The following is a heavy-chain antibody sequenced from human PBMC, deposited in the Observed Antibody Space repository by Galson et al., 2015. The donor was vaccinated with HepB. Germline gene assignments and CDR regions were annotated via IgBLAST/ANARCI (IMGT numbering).Heavy chain of an antibody. CDR2: ISAYNGNT. D-gene: IGHD3-22*01. CDR1: GYTFTSYG. CDR3: ARVSRDYYDSSYVRIFQH. J-gene: IGHJ1*01. Sequence: SVKVSCKASGYTFTSYGISWVRQAPGQGLEWMGWISAYNGNTNYAQKLQGRVTMTTDTSTSTAYMELRSLRSDDTAVYYCARVSRDYYDSSYVRIFQHWGQGTLVTVSS. V-gene: IGHV1-18*04.